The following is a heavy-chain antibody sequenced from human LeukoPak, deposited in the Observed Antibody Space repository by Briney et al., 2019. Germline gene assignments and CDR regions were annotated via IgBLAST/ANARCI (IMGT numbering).Heavy chain of an antibody. V-gene: IGHV3-7*03. Sequence: GGSLRLSCAVSGFALSSYWMTWVRQVPGRGPEWVANVNRDGSETYYLDSVKGRFTISKDNAKNSLYLQMNSLRAEDTALYHCARNNGMDVWGQGTTVIVSS. CDR3: ARNNGMDV. CDR1: GFALSSYW. J-gene: IGHJ6*02. CDR2: VNRDGSET.